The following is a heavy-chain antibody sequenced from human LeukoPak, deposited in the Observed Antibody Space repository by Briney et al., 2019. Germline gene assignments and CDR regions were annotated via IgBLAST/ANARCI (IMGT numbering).Heavy chain of an antibody. CDR3: ARPYYYDSSGYGS. CDR1: GFTFSSYA. J-gene: IGHJ5*02. V-gene: IGHV3-23*01. D-gene: IGHD3-22*01. CDR2: ISGSGGST. Sequence: QPGGSLRLSSAASGFTFSSYAMSWVRQAPGKGLEWVSAISGSGGSTYYADSVKGRFTISRDNSKNTLYLQMNSLRAEDTAVYYCARPYYYDSSGYGSWGQGPLVTVSS.